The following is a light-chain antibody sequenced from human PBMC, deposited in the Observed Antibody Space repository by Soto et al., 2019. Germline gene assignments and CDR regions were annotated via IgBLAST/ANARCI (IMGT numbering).Light chain of an antibody. J-gene: IGLJ3*02. CDR3: AAWDDSLNGQV. CDR1: SSNIGSNT. V-gene: IGLV1-44*01. Sequence: QSVLTPPPSASGTPGQRVTISCSGSSSNIGSNTVNWYQQLPGTAPKLLIYSNNQRPSGVPDRFSGYKSGTSASLAISGLQSEDEADYYCAAWDDSLNGQVFGGGTKLTVL. CDR2: SNN.